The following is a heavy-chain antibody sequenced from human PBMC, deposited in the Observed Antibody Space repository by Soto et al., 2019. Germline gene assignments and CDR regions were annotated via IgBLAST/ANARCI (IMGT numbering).Heavy chain of an antibody. CDR1: GFTFSSYE. CDR2: ISSSGSTI. D-gene: IGHD4-17*01. Sequence: GGSLRLSCAASGFTFSSYEMNWVRQAPGKGLEWVSYISSSGSTIYYADSVKGRFTISRDNAKNSLYLQMNSLRAEDTDVYYCAREKSYGDYGYYYYGMDVWGQGTTVTVSS. CDR3: AREKSYGDYGYYYYGMDV. V-gene: IGHV3-48*03. J-gene: IGHJ6*02.